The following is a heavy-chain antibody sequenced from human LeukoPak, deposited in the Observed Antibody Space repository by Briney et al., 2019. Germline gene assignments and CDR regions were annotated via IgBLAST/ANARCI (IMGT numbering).Heavy chain of an antibody. Sequence: GGSLRLSCAASGFTFSSYGMNWVRQAPGKGLEWVSDISSSSSTIYYADSVKGRFAISRDNAKNSLYLQMNSLRDEDTAVYYCARDDPSYSYGSGSYYKLNPWGQGTLVTVSS. CDR1: GFTFSSYG. V-gene: IGHV3-48*02. CDR3: ARDDPSYSYGSGSYYKLNP. CDR2: ISSSSSTI. D-gene: IGHD3-10*01. J-gene: IGHJ5*02.